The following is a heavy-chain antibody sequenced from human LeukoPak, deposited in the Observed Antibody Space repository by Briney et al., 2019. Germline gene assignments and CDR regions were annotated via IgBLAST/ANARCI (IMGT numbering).Heavy chain of an antibody. Sequence: SETLSLTCTVSGGSISSYYWSWIRQPAGKGLEWIGRIYTSGSTNYNPSLKSRVTMSVDTSKNQFSLKLSSVTAADTAVYYCARATIFGVVVWFDPWGQGTLVTVSS. CDR2: IYTSGST. D-gene: IGHD3-3*01. J-gene: IGHJ5*02. CDR1: GGSISSYY. CDR3: ARATIFGVVVWFDP. V-gene: IGHV4-4*07.